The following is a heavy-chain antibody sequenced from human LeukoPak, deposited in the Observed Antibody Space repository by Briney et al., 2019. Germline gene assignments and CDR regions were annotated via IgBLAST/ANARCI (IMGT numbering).Heavy chain of an antibody. D-gene: IGHD6-6*01. Sequence: GGSRRLSCVGSGFTFSDYYMSWIRQAPGKGLEWVTYIRDTDTNVYYADSVKGRFTISRDNAQNSLYLQMNSLRVEDTAVYYCARAARVRSNDAFDLWGQGTLVTVSS. J-gene: IGHJ3*01. CDR1: GFTFSDYY. CDR2: IRDTDTNV. V-gene: IGHV3-11*01. CDR3: ARAARVRSNDAFDL.